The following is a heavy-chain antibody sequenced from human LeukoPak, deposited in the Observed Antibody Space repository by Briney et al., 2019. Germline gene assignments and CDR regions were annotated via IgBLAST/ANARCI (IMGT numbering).Heavy chain of an antibody. CDR2: INHSGST. Sequence: SETLSLTCAVYGGSFSGYYWSWIRQPPGKGLEWIGEINHSGSTNYNPSLKSRVTISVDTSKNQFSLKLSSVTAADTAVYYCARAPDIVVAPARFDPWGQGTLVTVSS. D-gene: IGHD2-2*01. CDR3: ARAPDIVVAPARFDP. V-gene: IGHV4-34*01. CDR1: GGSFSGYY. J-gene: IGHJ5*02.